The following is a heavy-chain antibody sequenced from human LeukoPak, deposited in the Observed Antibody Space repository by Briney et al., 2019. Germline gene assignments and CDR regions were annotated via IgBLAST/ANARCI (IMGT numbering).Heavy chain of an antibody. Sequence: PSETLSLTCTVSGGSISSYYWSWIRQPPGKGLEWIGYIYYSGSTNYNPSLKSRVTISVDTSKNQFSLKLSSVTAADTAVYYCARQAAPGSYYYYHGMDVWGQGTTVTVSS. CDR1: GGSISSYY. V-gene: IGHV4-59*01. J-gene: IGHJ6*02. CDR3: ARQAAPGSYYYYHGMDV. D-gene: IGHD6-25*01. CDR2: IYYSGST.